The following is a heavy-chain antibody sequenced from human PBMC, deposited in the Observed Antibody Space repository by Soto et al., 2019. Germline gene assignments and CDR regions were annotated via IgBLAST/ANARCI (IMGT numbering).Heavy chain of an antibody. CDR1: GFTFNNAR. J-gene: IGHJ4*02. D-gene: IGHD1-26*01. CDR3: TSNAAAKVGTLRY. Sequence: EVQLVESGGALVEPGGSLRLSCAASGFTFNNARMSWVRQAQGKGLDWVGRIDGGKTDFAAPVEGRFTFSRDDSRNTLFLQMNSLKPEDTGVYYCTSNAAAKVGTLRYWGQGTLVTVSS. CDR2: IDGGKT. V-gene: IGHV3-15*02.